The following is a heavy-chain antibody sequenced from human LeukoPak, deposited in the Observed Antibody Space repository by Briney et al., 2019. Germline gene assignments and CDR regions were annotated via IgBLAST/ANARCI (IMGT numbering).Heavy chain of an antibody. CDR2: IWYDGSNK. J-gene: IGHJ5*02. CDR3: AKDSGSYYNPSNWFDP. D-gene: IGHD1-26*01. V-gene: IGHV3-33*06. CDR1: GFTFSSYG. Sequence: PGGSLRLSCAASGFTFSSYGMHLVRQAPGKGLEWVAVIWYDGSNKYYADSVKGRFTISRDNSKNTLYLQMNSLRAEDTAVYYCAKDSGSYYNPSNWFDPWGQGTLVTVSS.